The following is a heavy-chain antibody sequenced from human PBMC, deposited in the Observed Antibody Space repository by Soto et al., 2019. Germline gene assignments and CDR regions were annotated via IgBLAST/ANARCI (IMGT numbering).Heavy chain of an antibody. J-gene: IGHJ4*02. CDR3: ARGNTGYSSSWYFDY. CDR1: GYTFTSYA. D-gene: IGHD6-13*01. CDR2: INAGNGNT. Sequence: ASVKVSCKASGYTFTSYAMHWVLPAPGQRREWMGWINAGNGNTKYSQKFQGRVTITRDTSASTAYMEQSSLRSEDTAVYYCARGNTGYSSSWYFDYWGQGTLVTVSS. V-gene: IGHV1-3*01.